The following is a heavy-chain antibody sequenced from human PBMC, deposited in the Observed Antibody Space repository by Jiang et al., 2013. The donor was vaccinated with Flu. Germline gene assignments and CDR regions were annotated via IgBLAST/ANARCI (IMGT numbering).Heavy chain of an antibody. J-gene: IGHJ5*02. CDR3: ARVPTMIVVGLNWFDP. Sequence: GAEVKKPGASVKVSCKASGYTFTGYYMHWVRQAPGQGLEWMGWINPNSGGTNYAQKFQGRVTMTRDTSISTAYMELSRLRSDDTAVYYCARVPTMIVVGLNWFDPGARDPGHRLL. CDR2: INPNSGGT. D-gene: IGHD3-22*01. V-gene: IGHV1-2*02. CDR1: GYTFTGYY.